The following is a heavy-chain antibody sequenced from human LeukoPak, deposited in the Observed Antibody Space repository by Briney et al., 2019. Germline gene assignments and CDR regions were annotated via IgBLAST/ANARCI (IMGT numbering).Heavy chain of an antibody. CDR2: ISYDGNNK. D-gene: IGHD6-13*01. CDR3: AKDVNAPIAAANFDY. Sequence: PGGSLRLSCAASGFTFSSCAMHWVRQAPGRGLEWLAIISYDGNNKYYADSVRGRFTISRDNSKNTLYLQMNSLRAEDTAVYYCAKDVNAPIAAANFDYWGQGTLVTVSS. CDR1: GFTFSSCA. V-gene: IGHV3-30*18. J-gene: IGHJ4*02.